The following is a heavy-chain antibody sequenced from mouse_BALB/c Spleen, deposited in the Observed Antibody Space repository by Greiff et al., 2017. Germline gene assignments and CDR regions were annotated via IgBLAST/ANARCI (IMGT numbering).Heavy chain of an antibody. CDR3: ARGFITTVVEFDY. J-gene: IGHJ2*01. CDR1: GFTFSSYA. CDR2: ISSGGST. D-gene: IGHD1-1*01. V-gene: IGHV5-6-5*01. Sequence: EVNLVESGGGLVKPGGSLKLSCAASGFTFSSYAMSWVRQTPEKRLEWVASISSGGSTYYPDSVKGRFTISRDNARNILYLQMSSLRSEDTAMYYCARGFITTVVEFDYWGQGTTLTVSS.